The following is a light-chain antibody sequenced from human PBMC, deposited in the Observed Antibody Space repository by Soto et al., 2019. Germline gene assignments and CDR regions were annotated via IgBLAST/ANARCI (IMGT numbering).Light chain of an antibody. J-gene: IGKJ2*01. V-gene: IGKV1-5*03. CDR2: KAS. CDR1: QSVNNW. Sequence: DIQMTQFPSTLSASVGDRVTITCRASQSVNNWLAWYQQKPGEAPNLLIYKASSLNSGVPSRFTGSGSGTEFTLTISSLQPDDFATYYCQQYNSYSSYTFGQGTKLEIK. CDR3: QQYNSYSSYT.